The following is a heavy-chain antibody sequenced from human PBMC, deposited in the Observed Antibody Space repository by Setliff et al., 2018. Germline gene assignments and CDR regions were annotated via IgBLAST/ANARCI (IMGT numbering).Heavy chain of an antibody. Sequence: GGSLRLSCAASGFTFSNYEMNWVRQAPGKGLEWVSYISYSGSTMYYADSVKGRFTISRDNAKNSLYLQMNSLRAEDTAVYYCATSPPLYYYYYYYMDVWGKGTTVTVSS. CDR1: GFTFSNYE. J-gene: IGHJ6*03. V-gene: IGHV3-48*03. CDR2: ISYSGSTM. CDR3: ATSPPLYYYYYYYMDV.